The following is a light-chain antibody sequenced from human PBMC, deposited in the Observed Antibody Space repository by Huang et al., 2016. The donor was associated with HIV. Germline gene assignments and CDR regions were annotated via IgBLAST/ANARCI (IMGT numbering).Light chain of an antibody. CDR2: GAS. CDR1: QSVSSN. CDR3: QQYNNWPPWT. Sequence: EIVMTQSPATLSVSPGERATLSCRASQSVSSNLAWYQQKPGQGPRLLFFGASTRATGIPSRFSGSGSGTEFTLTISSLQSEDFAVYYCQQYNNWPPWTFGQGTKVEIK. V-gene: IGKV3-15*01. J-gene: IGKJ1*01.